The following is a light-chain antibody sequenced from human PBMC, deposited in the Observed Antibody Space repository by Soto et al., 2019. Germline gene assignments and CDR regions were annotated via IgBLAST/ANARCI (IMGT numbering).Light chain of an antibody. CDR2: GAS. J-gene: IGKJ4*01. Sequence: EAELMREVGTVSSRRGQSHTIYCRSSQSVSSSYLAWYQQKPGQAPRLLIYGASSRATGIPDRFSGSGSGTEFTLTISRLEPEDFAVYYCQQYGSSLRTFGGGTKVDIK. CDR3: QQYGSSLRT. V-gene: IGKV3-20*01. CDR1: QSVSSSY.